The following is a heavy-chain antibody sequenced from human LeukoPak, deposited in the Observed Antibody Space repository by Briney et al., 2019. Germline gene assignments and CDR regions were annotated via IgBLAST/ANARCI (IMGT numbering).Heavy chain of an antibody. V-gene: IGHV4-31*03. CDR3: AKYSSGWVPS. CDR1: GGSISSGGYY. D-gene: IGHD6-19*01. CDR2: IYYSGST. J-gene: IGHJ5*02. Sequence: SETLSLTCTVSGGSISSGGYYWSWIRQHPGKGLERIGYIYYSGSTYYNPSLKSRVTISVDTSKNQFSLKLSSVTAADTAVYYCAKYSSGWVPSWSQGTLVTVSS.